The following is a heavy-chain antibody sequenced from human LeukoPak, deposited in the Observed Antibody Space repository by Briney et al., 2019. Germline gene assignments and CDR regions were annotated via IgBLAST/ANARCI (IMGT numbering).Heavy chain of an antibody. D-gene: IGHD4-23*01. CDR3: ARDRAGNGDY. V-gene: IGHV3-23*01. CDR2: ISGSGGST. Sequence: GGSLRLSCAASGFTFSSYAMTWVRQAPGKGLEWVSAISGSGGSTYYADSVKGRFTISRDNSKNTLYLQMGSLRAEDMAVYYCARDRAGNGDYWGQGTLVTVSS. CDR1: GFTFSSYA. J-gene: IGHJ4*02.